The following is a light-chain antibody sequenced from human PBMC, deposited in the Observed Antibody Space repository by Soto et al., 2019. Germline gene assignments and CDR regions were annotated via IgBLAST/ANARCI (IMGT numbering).Light chain of an antibody. V-gene: IGKV1-5*01. CDR2: AAS. J-gene: IGKJ1*01. CDR3: QQYGSSPAT. Sequence: DIQMTQSPSTLSASVGDRFAMTCRASQSLNNRLAWYQQKPGEAPKLLIYAASTLQSGVPSRFSGSGSATDFTLTISRLEPEDFAVYYCQQYGSSPATFGQGTKVDIK. CDR1: QSLNNR.